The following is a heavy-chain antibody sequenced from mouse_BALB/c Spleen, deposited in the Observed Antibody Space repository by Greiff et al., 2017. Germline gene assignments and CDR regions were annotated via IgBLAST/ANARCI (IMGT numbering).Heavy chain of an antibody. V-gene: IGHV2-6-4*01. D-gene: IGHD3-2*01. J-gene: IGHJ3*01. CDR3: ARRGETARATPFAY. CDR1: GFSLSRYS. CDR2: IWGGGST. Sequence: VHLVESGPGLVAPSQSLSITCTVSGFSLSRYSVHWVRQPPGKGLEWLGMIWGGGSTDYNSALKSRLRISKDNSKSQVFLKMNSLQTDDTAMYYCARRGETARATPFAYWGQGTLVTVSA.